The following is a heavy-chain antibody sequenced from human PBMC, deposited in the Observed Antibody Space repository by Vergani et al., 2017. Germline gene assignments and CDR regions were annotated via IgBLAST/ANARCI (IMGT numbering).Heavy chain of an antibody. Sequence: EVKLVESGGTLVQPGRSLRLSCVDSGFTYDEYAMHWVRQVPGKGLEWVAGIRWKSNSIGYADSVRGRFTISRDKARNSLFLQMSSLRDEDTALYYCLRDWGDQTAASDSWGQGTLVTVSS. J-gene: IGHJ4*02. D-gene: IGHD2-2*01. CDR2: IRWKSNSI. V-gene: IGHV3-9*01. CDR3: LRDWGDQTAASDS. CDR1: GFTYDEYA.